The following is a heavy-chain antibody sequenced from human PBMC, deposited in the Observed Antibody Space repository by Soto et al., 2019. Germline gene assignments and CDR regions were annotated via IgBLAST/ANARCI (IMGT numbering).Heavy chain of an antibody. CDR1: GFTFSSYG. D-gene: IGHD3-10*01. CDR3: AKSGLWFGELLSQFDY. V-gene: IGHV3-30*18. J-gene: IGHJ4*02. CDR2: ISYDGSNK. Sequence: QVQLVESGGGVVQPGRSLRLSCAASGFTFSSYGMHWVRQAPGKGLEWVAVISYDGSNKYYADSVKGRFTISRDNSKNTLYLQMNCLRAEDTAVYYCAKSGLWFGELLSQFDYWGQGTLVTVSS.